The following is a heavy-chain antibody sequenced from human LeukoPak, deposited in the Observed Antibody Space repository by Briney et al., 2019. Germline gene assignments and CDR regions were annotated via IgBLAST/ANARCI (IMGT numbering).Heavy chain of an antibody. CDR2: IYYSGST. CDR3: ARGGYYHDAFDI. D-gene: IGHD3-10*01. V-gene: IGHV4-39*07. Sequence: SETLSLTCTVSGGSISSSSYYWGWIRQPPGKGLEWIGSIYYSGSTYYNPSLKSRVTISVDTSKNQFSLKLSSVTAADTAVYYCARGGYYHDAFDIWGQGTMVTVSS. CDR1: GGSISSSSYY. J-gene: IGHJ3*02.